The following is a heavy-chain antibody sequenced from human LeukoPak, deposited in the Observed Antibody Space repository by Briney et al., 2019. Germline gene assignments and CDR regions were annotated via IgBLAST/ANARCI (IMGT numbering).Heavy chain of an antibody. Sequence: ASVKVSCKASGYTFTSYGISWVRQAPGQGLEWMGWISAYNGNTNYAQKLQGRVTMTTDTSTSTAYLELRSLRSDDTAVYYCARSIAAAGNFDYWGQGTLVTVSS. CDR3: ARSIAAAGNFDY. J-gene: IGHJ4*02. D-gene: IGHD6-13*01. V-gene: IGHV1-18*01. CDR2: ISAYNGNT. CDR1: GYTFTSYG.